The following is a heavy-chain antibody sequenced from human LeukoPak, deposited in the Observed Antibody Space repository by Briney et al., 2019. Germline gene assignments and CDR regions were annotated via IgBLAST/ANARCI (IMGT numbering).Heavy chain of an antibody. D-gene: IGHD2-2*02. CDR1: GYTFTGYY. CDR3: AREIPHCSSTSCYRTYGMDV. V-gene: IGHV1-2*02. CDR2: INPNSGGT. J-gene: IGHJ6*02. Sequence: ASVKVSCKASGYTFTGYYLHWVRQAPGQGLEWMGWINPNSGGTNYAQKFQGRVTMTRDTSISTAYLDLSRLRSDDTAVYYCAREIPHCSSTSCYRTYGMDVWGQGTTVTVSS.